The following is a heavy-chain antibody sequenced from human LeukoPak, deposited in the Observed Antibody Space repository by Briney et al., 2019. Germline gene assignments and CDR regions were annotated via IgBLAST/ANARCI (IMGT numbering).Heavy chain of an antibody. CDR2: IYYIGST. CDR1: GGSISSYY. CDR3: ARVGAKTGGHFDY. D-gene: IGHD1-26*01. V-gene: IGHV4-59*01. Sequence: SETLSLTCTVSGGSISSYYWSWIRQPPGKGLEWIGYIYYIGSTNYNPSLKSRVTISVDTSKNQFSLKLSSVTAADTAVYYCARVGAKTGGHFDYWAREPWSPSPQ. J-gene: IGHJ4*02.